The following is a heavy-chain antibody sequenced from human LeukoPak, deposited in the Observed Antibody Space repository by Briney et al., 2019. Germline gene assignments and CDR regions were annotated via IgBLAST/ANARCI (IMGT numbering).Heavy chain of an antibody. CDR3: ARGISSSLDFFDY. V-gene: IGHV3-11*04. Sequence: GGSLRLSCAASRFTFSDYYMSWIRQAPGKGLEWISYISSSGSTIYYADSVKGRFTISRDNAKNSLYLQLNSLRAEDTAVYYCARGISSSLDFFDYWGQGTLVTVSS. CDR2: ISSSGSTI. CDR1: RFTFSDYY. J-gene: IGHJ4*02. D-gene: IGHD6-13*01.